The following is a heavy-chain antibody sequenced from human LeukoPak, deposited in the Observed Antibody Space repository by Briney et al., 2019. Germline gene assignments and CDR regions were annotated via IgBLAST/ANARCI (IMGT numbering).Heavy chain of an antibody. CDR3: ARDYMITFGGVIAPSSYFDY. V-gene: IGHV1-18*01. D-gene: IGHD3-16*02. CDR2: ISAYNGNT. J-gene: IGHJ4*02. CDR1: GYTFTSYG. Sequence: ASVKVSCKASGYTFTSYGISWVRQAPGQGLEWMGWISAYNGNTNYAQKLHGRVTMTTDTSTSTAYMELRSLRSDDTAVYYCARDYMITFGGVIAPSSYFDYWGQGTLVTVSS.